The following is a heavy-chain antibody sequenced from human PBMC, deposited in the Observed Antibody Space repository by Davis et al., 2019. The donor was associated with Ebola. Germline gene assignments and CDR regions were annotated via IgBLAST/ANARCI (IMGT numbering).Heavy chain of an antibody. CDR2: IYTSGST. CDR1: GGSISSYY. D-gene: IGHD2-2*01. CDR3: ATTPRSSVYCSSTSCKRGYSYGYSDY. V-gene: IGHV4-4*08. Sequence: PSETLSLTCTVSGGSISSYYWSWIRQPPGKGLEWIGYIYTSGSTNYNPSLKSRVTMSVDTSKNQFSLKLSSVTAADTAVYYCATTPRSSVYCSSTSCKRGYSYGYSDYWGQGTLVTVSS. J-gene: IGHJ4*02.